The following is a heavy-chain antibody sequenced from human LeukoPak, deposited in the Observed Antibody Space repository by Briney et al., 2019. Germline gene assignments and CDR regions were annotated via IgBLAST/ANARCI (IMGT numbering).Heavy chain of an antibody. CDR3: ARGGYYGSGNDFRFDP. CDR2: ISHSGST. V-gene: IGHV4-34*01. D-gene: IGHD3-10*01. Sequence: SEALSLTCAVYGGSFSGYYWSWIRQPPGKGLEWIGKISHSGSTKYNPSLKSRVTISVETSKNQFSLKLKSVTAADTAVYYCARGGYYGSGNDFRFDPWGQGTLVTVSS. J-gene: IGHJ5*02. CDR1: GGSFSGYY.